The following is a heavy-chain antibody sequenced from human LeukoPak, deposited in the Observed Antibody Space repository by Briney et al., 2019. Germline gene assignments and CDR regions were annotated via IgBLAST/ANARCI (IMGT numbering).Heavy chain of an antibody. J-gene: IGHJ4*02. CDR2: ISDTGDST. D-gene: IGHD2/OR15-2a*01. Sequence: GGSLRLSCAASGFTFSSYALSWVRQAPGKGLEWVSGISDTGDSTYYADSVKGRFTISRDNSKNTVYLQMRNLRVEHTAVYYCAKVVAGNIDYYFDYWGQGILVAVSS. V-gene: IGHV3-23*01. CDR1: GFTFSSYA. CDR3: AKVVAGNIDYYFDY.